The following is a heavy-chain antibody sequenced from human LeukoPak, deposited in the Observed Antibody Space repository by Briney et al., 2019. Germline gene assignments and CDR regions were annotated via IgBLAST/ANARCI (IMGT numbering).Heavy chain of an antibody. V-gene: IGHV4-31*11. Sequence: SETLSLTCAVYGGSFSGYYWSWIRQHPGKGLEWIGYIYYSGSTYYNPSLKSRVTISVDTSKNQFSLKLSSVTAADTAVYYCASFVVVVPAAKRPPQDFDYWGQGTLVTVSS. J-gene: IGHJ4*02. CDR3: ASFVVVVPAAKRPPQDFDY. D-gene: IGHD2-2*01. CDR1: GGSFSGYY. CDR2: IYYSGST.